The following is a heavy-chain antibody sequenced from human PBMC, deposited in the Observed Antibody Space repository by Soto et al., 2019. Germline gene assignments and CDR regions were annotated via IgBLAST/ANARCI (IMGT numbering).Heavy chain of an antibody. D-gene: IGHD1-7*01. J-gene: IGHJ3*02. CDR2: IIPIFGTA. Sequence: SVKVSCKASGGTFSSYAISWVRQAPGQGLEWKGGIIPIFGTANYAQKFQGRVTITADESTSTAYMELSSLRSEDTAVYYCARGGGRRTGTTAEDEDGAFDTWGQGTMVTVSS. V-gene: IGHV1-69*13. CDR3: ARGGGRRTGTTAEDEDGAFDT. CDR1: GGTFSSYA.